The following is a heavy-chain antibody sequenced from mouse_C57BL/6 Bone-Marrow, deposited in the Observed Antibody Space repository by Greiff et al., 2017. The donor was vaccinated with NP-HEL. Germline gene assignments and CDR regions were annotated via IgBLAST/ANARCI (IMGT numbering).Heavy chain of an antibody. V-gene: IGHV3-6*01. CDR3: ARDDYDYFDY. D-gene: IGHD2-4*01. J-gene: IGHJ2*01. CDR2: ISYDGSN. Sequence: EVKLMESGPGLVKPSQSLSLTCSVTGYSITSGYYWNWLRQFPGNKLEWMCYISYDGSNNYNPSLKNRISITRDTSKNQFFLKLNSVTTEDTATDYCARDDYDYFDYWGQGTTLTVSS. CDR1: GYSITSGYY.